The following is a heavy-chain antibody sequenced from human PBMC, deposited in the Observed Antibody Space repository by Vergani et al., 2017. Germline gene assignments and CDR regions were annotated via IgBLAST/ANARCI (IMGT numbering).Heavy chain of an antibody. CDR1: GFKFSDHY. Sequence: LEESGGGSVKPGGSLRLSCAASGFKFSDHYMSWIRQAPGKGLEWVSHISPGASTVSYTDYVTGRFTVSRDNDNNSLTLEINTLRVEDTAVYYCAKNPGISTTRHYYAMDVWGQGTTVTVSS. J-gene: IGHJ6*02. V-gene: IGHV3-11*04. D-gene: IGHD1-1*01. CDR2: ISPGASTV. CDR3: AKNPGISTTRHYYAMDV.